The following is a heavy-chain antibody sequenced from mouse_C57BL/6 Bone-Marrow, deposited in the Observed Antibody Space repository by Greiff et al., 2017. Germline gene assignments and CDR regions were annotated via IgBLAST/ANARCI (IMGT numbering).Heavy chain of an antibody. J-gene: IGHJ2*01. CDR2: ISSGGSYT. V-gene: IGHV5-6*02. CDR3: ARHGTGTNFDY. CDR1: GFTFSSYG. Sequence: EVKLVESGGDLVKPGGSLKLSCAASGFTFSSYGMSWVRQTPDKRLEWVATISSGGSYTYYPDSVKGRFTISRDNAKNTLYLQMSSLKSEDTDMYYSARHGTGTNFDYWGQGTTLTVSS. D-gene: IGHD4-1*01.